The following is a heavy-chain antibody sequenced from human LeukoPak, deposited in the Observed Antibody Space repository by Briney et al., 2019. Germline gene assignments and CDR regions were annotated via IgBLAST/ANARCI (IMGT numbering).Heavy chain of an antibody. Sequence: KASETLSLTCAVYGGSFSGYYWSWIRQPPGKRLEWIGEINHSGSTNYNPSLKSRVTISVDTSKNQFSLKLSSVTAADTAVYYCARGDYYDSSGYYHEPDYWGQGTLVTVSS. CDR1: GGSFSGYY. D-gene: IGHD3-22*01. CDR2: INHSGST. V-gene: IGHV4-34*01. J-gene: IGHJ4*02. CDR3: ARGDYYDSSGYYHEPDY.